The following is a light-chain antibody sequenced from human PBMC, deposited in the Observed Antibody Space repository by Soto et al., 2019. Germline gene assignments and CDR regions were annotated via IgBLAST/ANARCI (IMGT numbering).Light chain of an antibody. CDR1: QSVSSSY. V-gene: IGKV3-20*01. J-gene: IGKJ1*01. CDR2: GAS. Sequence: EIVLTQSPGTLSLSPGERATLSCRASQSVSSSYLAWYQQKPGQAPRLLIYGASSRATGIPDRFSGSGSGTDFTLTISRLEPEDFAVYYCQQYCSSPRGFGQGTKVEIK. CDR3: QQYCSSPRG.